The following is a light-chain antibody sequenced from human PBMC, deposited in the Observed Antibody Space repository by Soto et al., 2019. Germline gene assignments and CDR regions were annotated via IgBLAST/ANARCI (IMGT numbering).Light chain of an antibody. V-gene: IGLV2-14*01. CDR2: DVS. J-gene: IGLJ2*01. Sequence: QSVLTQPASVSGSPGQSITISCTGTSSDVGGYNHVSWYQQHPGKAPKLMIFDVSNRPSGVPHRFSGSKSGNTASLTISGLQAEDEADYYCSSNTSTSTLGVFGGGTKVTVL. CDR3: SSNTSTSTLGV. CDR1: SSDVGGYNH.